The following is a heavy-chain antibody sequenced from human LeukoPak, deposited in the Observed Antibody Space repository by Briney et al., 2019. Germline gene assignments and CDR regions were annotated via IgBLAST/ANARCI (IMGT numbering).Heavy chain of an antibody. CDR3: ARVGSSSWSTRYDY. D-gene: IGHD6-13*01. V-gene: IGHV3-11*04. CDR2: ISSSGSTI. J-gene: IGHJ4*02. Sequence: GGSLRLSCAASGFTFSYYYMSWIRQAPGKGLEWVSYISSSGSTIYYADSVKGRFTISRYNAKNSLYLQMNSLRAEDRAVYYCARVGSSSWSTRYDYWGQGTLVTVSS. CDR1: GFTFSYYY.